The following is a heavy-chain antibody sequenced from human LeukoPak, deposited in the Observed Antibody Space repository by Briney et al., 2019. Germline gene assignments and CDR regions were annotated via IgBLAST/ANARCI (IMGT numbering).Heavy chain of an antibody. CDR1: RFTFSGAA. CDR2: IRSKPNNYAT. Sequence: GGSLRLSCTASRFTFSGAAMHWVRQASGKGPEWVGHIRSKPNNYATAYAASVKGRFTISRDDSKNTAYLQMNSLKIEDTAVYYCTRPLGAAAGTYFAPWGQGTLVTVSS. D-gene: IGHD6-13*01. J-gene: IGHJ5*02. V-gene: IGHV3-73*01. CDR3: TRPLGAAAGTYFAP.